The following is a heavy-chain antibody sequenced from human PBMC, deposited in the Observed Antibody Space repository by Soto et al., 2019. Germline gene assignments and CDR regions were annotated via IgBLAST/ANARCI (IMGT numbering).Heavy chain of an antibody. CDR3: ALSGRVGATTLPLDY. CDR1: GGTFSSYA. V-gene: IGHV1-69*13. D-gene: IGHD1-26*01. CDR2: IIPIFGTA. J-gene: IGHJ4*02. Sequence: ASVKVSCKASGGTFSSYAISWVRQAPGQGLEWMGGIIPIFGTANYAQKFQGRVTITADESTSTAYMELSSLRSEDTAAYYCALSGRVGATTLPLDYWGQGTLVTVSS.